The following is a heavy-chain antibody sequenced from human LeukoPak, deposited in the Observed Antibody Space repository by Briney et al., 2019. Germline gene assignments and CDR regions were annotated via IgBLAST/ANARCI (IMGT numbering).Heavy chain of an antibody. Sequence: GGSLRLSCAASGFTFSSYSMNWVRQAPGKGLEWVSSISSSSSYIYYADSVKGRFTISRDNAKNSLYLQMNSLRAEDTAVYYCARVPLYYYGSSGYNLDYWGQGTLVTVSS. D-gene: IGHD3-22*01. CDR1: GFTFSSYS. V-gene: IGHV3-21*01. J-gene: IGHJ4*02. CDR2: ISSSSSYI. CDR3: ARVPLYYYGSSGYNLDY.